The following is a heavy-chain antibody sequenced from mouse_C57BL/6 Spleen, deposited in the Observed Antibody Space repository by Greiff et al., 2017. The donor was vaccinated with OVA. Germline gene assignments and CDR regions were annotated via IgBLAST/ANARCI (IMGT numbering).Heavy chain of an antibody. V-gene: IGHV1-42*01. J-gene: IGHJ4*01. CDR1: GYSFTGYY. CDR3: AYYYGSSGGAMDY. D-gene: IGHD1-1*01. CDR2: INPSTGGT. Sequence: EVQLQQSGPELVKPGASVKISCKASGYSFTGYYMNWVKQSPEKSLEWIGEINPSTGGTTYNQKFKAKATFTVDKSYSTAYMQLKRLTSEESAVYDWAYYYGSSGGAMDYWGQGTSVTVSS.